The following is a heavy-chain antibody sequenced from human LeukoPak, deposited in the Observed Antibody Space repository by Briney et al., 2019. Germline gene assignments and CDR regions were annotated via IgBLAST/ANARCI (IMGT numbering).Heavy chain of an antibody. CDR1: GFTFSRYS. Sequence: GGSLRLSCAASGFTFSRYSMNWVRQAPGKGLEWVSSISSSSSYRYYADSVKGRFTISRDNAKNSLHLQMNGLRAEDTAVYYCMSYAGRSDDYWGQGTLVTVSS. CDR3: MSYAGRSDDY. CDR2: ISSSSSYR. D-gene: IGHD3-16*01. V-gene: IGHV3-21*01. J-gene: IGHJ4*02.